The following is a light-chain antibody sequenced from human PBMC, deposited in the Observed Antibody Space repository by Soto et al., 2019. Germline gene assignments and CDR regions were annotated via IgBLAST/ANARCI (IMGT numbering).Light chain of an antibody. Sequence: EIVLTQSPGTLSLSPGERATLSCRASQSISSNYVAWYQQQAGQAPRLLIYGASNRATGIPDRFSGSGSGTDFTPTISILEPEDFAVYYCQQYGSSGTFGQGTKVDIK. CDR2: GAS. J-gene: IGKJ1*01. CDR1: QSISSNY. V-gene: IGKV3-20*01. CDR3: QQYGSSGT.